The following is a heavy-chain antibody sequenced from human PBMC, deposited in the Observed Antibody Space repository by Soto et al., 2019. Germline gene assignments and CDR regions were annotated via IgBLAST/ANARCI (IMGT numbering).Heavy chain of an antibody. D-gene: IGHD5-18*01. Sequence: GGSLRLSCAASGFTFSSYGMHWARQAPGKGLEWMAVISYDGSNKYYADSVKGRFTISRDNSKNTLYLQMNSLRAEDTAVYYCAGGYGYGMDVWGQGTTVTVSS. V-gene: IGHV3-30*03. CDR2: ISYDGSNK. J-gene: IGHJ6*02. CDR3: AGGYGYGMDV. CDR1: GFTFSSYG.